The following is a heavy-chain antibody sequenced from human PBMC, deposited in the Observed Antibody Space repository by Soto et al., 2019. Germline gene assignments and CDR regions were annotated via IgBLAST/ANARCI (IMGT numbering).Heavy chain of an antibody. CDR3: ARDGGRHSGGIAY. V-gene: IGHV1-69*01. CDR1: GCTFSSYS. CDR2: IIPIFGTA. J-gene: IGHJ4*02. D-gene: IGHD1-26*01. Sequence: QVQLVQSGAEVKKPGSSVKVSCKASGCTFSSYSINWVRQAPGQGLEWMGEIIPIFGTANYAQKFQGRVTITADESTSTAYMELSSLRSEDTAVYYCARDGGRHSGGIAYLGQGTLVTVSS.